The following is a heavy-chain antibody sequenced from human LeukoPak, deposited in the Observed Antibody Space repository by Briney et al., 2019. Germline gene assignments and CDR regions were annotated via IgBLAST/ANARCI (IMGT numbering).Heavy chain of an antibody. CDR3: ARADFWSGYPSFDY. J-gene: IGHJ4*02. D-gene: IGHD3-3*01. CDR2: INTNTGNP. CDR1: GYTFTGYY. Sequence: GASVKVSCKASGYTFTGYYMHWVRQAPGQGLEWMGWINTNTGNPTYAQGFTGRFVFSLDTSVSTAYLQISSLKAEDTAVYYCARADFWSGYPSFDYWGQGTLVTVSS. V-gene: IGHV7-4-1*02.